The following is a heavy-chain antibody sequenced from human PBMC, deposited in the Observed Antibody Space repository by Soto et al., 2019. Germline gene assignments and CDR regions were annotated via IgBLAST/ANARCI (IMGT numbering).Heavy chain of an antibody. V-gene: IGHV4-34*01. CDR2: INHSGST. CDR1: GGSFSGYY. Sequence: PSETLSLTGAVYGGSFSGYYWSWIRQPPGKGLEWIGEINHSGSTNYNPSLKSRVTISVDTSKNHFSLKLSSVTAADTAVYYFARFSGVDFTELFPKGFDPWGQGTLVTVSS. D-gene: IGHD3-3*01. CDR3: ARFSGVDFTELFPKGFDP. J-gene: IGHJ5*02.